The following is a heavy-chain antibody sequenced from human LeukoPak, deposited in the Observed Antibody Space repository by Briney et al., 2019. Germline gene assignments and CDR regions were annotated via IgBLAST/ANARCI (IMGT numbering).Heavy chain of an antibody. D-gene: IGHD2-15*01. Sequence: GGYLRLSCAASGFTFSTYAMTWVRQAPGKGLEWVSLISRGGDVTYYADSVKGRFTISRDSSTNTLYLQMHSLRAEDTAVYYCAARPGEVAVPYAYWGQGTLVTVSS. CDR1: GFTFSTYA. V-gene: IGHV3-23*01. J-gene: IGHJ4*02. CDR3: AARPGEVAVPYAY. CDR2: ISRGGDVT.